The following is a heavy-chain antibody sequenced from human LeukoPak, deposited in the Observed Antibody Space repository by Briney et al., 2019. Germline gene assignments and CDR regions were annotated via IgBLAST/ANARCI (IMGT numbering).Heavy chain of an antibody. CDR1: GFTFSKYD. CDR2: ISGSGGST. D-gene: IGHD4-17*01. Sequence: PGGSLRLSCTASGFTFSKYDMIWVRQAPGKGLEWVSVISGSGGSTYYADSVRGRFSISRDNAKNSLYLQMNGLRDEDTAVYYCARDLGARSPWGQGTLVTVSS. V-gene: IGHV3-23*01. CDR3: ARDLGARSP. J-gene: IGHJ5*02.